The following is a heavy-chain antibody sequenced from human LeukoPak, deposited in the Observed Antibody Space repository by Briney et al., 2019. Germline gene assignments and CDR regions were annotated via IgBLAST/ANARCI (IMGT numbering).Heavy chain of an antibody. CDR2: INPNSGAT. J-gene: IGHJ4*02. CDR3: ARSRSSGWHDF. CDR1: GYTFTGYY. D-gene: IGHD6-19*01. Sequence: GASVKVSCKASGYTFTGYYMHWVRQAPGQGLEWMGWINPNSGATDYAQNFQGRVTMTRDASTSTVYLELSSLRSEDTAVYYCARSRSSGWHDFWGQGTLVIVSS. V-gene: IGHV1-2*02.